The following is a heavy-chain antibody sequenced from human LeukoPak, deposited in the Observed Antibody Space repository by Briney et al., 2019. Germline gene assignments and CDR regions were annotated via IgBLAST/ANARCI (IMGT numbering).Heavy chain of an antibody. J-gene: IGHJ4*02. V-gene: IGHV3-48*03. CDR2: ISSSGSTI. CDR3: ARGVVAVLYC. D-gene: IGHD3-22*01. Sequence: PGGSLRLSCAASGFTFSSYEMNWVRQAPGKGLEWVSYISSSGSTIYYADSVKGRFTISRDNAKNSLYLQMNSLRAEDTAVYYCARGVVAVLYCWGQGTLVIVSS. CDR1: GFTFSSYE.